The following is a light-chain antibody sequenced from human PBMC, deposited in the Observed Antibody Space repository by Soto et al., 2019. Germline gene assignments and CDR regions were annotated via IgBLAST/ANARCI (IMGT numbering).Light chain of an antibody. CDR2: GAS. CDR1: QGIRNA. CDR3: VQHDTDPLT. J-gene: IGKJ4*01. V-gene: IGKV1-17*01. Sequence: DTQMTQSPYSLSASVGDKVTITCRASQGIRNALAWYQQKPGKAPKRLIYGASTLQSGVPSRFSGSGSATEFTLTITSLQPEDFATYYCVQHDTDPLTFGGGTKVDNK.